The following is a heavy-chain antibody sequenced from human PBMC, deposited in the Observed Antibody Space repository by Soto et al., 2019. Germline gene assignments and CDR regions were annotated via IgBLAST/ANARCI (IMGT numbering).Heavy chain of an antibody. V-gene: IGHV3-7*01. CDR1: GFTFSSYW. CDR3: ARVLRFLEWLSRPNYLDY. D-gene: IGHD3-3*01. CDR2: IKPDGSEN. J-gene: IGHJ4*02. Sequence: EVQLVQSGGGLVQPGGSLRLSCAGSGFTFSSYWMSWVRQAPGKGLEWVANIKPDGSENYYVDSVKGRFTISRDNAKNALYLQMNSLSAEDTAVYYCARVLRFLEWLSRPNYLDYWGQGTLVTVSS.